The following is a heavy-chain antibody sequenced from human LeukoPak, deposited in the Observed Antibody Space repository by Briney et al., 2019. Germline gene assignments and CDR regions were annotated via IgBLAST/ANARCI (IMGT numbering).Heavy chain of an antibody. J-gene: IGHJ6*03. V-gene: IGHV1-2*02. Sequence: ASVKVSCKASGYTFTDFYMHWVRQAPGQGLEWMGWINPNSGGTNYAQKFQGRVTMTRDTSNSTAYMELSSLRSDDTAVYYCARGHGSYYYMDVWGKGTTVTVSS. CDR2: INPNSGGT. CDR3: ARGHGSYYYMDV. CDR1: GYTFTDFY. D-gene: IGHD3-10*01.